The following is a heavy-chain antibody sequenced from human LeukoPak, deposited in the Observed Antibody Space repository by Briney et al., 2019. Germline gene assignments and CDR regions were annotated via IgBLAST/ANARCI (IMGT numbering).Heavy chain of an antibody. Sequence: GGSLRLSCAASGFTFSSYAMHWVRQAPGKGLEWVAVIPYDGDNKNYADSVKGRFTISRGSSKNTLYLQMNSLRTEDTAVYYCARDPGNYAYFDYWGQGTLVTVSS. V-gene: IGHV3-30-3*01. D-gene: IGHD1-7*01. CDR2: IPYDGDNK. CDR1: GFTFSSYA. CDR3: ARDPGNYAYFDY. J-gene: IGHJ4*02.